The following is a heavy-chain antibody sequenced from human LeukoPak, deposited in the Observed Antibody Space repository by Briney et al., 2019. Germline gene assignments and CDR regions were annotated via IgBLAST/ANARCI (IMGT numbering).Heavy chain of an antibody. J-gene: IGHJ4*02. D-gene: IGHD3-9*01. CDR2: IYPGDSNT. V-gene: IGHV5-51*01. CDR3: ASSLAAFDWLSIDY. Sequence: GESLKISCKGSGYSFISYWIGWVRQMPGRGLEWMGIIYPGDSNTRYSPSFQGQVTISADKSISTAYLQWSSLKASDTAMYYCASSLAAFDWLSIDYWGQGTLVTVSS. CDR1: GYSFISYW.